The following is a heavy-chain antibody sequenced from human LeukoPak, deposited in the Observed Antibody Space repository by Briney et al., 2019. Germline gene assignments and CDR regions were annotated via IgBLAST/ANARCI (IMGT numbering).Heavy chain of an antibody. CDR3: ARGRGRVSYYFDY. CDR1: GYTFTSYG. V-gene: IGHV1-18*01. Sequence: ASVKVSCKASGYTFTSYGISWVRQAPGQGLEWMGWISAYNGNTNYAQKFQGRVTITTDESTSTAYMELSSLRSEDTAVYYCARGRGRVSYYFDYWGQGTLVTVSS. D-gene: IGHD1-26*01. J-gene: IGHJ4*02. CDR2: ISAYNGNT.